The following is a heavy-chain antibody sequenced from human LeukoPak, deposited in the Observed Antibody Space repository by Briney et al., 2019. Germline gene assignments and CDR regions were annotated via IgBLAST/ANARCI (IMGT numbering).Heavy chain of an antibody. J-gene: IGHJ5*02. V-gene: IGHV3-73*01. CDR3: TPGYRDDP. CDR1: GFTFSGSP. D-gene: IGHD2-15*01. Sequence: GGSLRLSCAASGFTFSGSPMHWVRQASGEGLEWLGRIRSKANSYAPVYAASVKGRFTISRDDSKTTAYLQMNSLKIEDTAVYYCTPGYRDDPWGQGTLVTVSS. CDR2: IRSKANSYAP.